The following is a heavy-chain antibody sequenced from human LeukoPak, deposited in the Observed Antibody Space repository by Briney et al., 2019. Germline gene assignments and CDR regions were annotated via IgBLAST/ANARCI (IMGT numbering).Heavy chain of an antibody. CDR3: ARCKGRGDYPFDY. J-gene: IGHJ4*02. D-gene: IGHD4-17*01. CDR2: IYHSAST. Sequence: SGTLSLTCAVSGCSISSGGYSWSWIRQPPGKGLEWIVYIYHSASTYYNPSLKRRVTISVDRCKNQFSLKLSSVTAADTAVYYCARCKGRGDYPFDYWGQGTLVKVSS. CDR1: GCSISSGGYS. V-gene: IGHV4-30-2*01.